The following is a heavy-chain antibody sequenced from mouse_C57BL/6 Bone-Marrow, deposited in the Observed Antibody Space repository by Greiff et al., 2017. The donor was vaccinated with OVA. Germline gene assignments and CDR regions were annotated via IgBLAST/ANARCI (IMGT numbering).Heavy chain of an antibody. Sequence: VQLQQSGAELMKPGASVKLSCKATGYTFTGYWIEWVKQRPGKGLEWIGRIYPGDGDTNYNGKFKGKATLTADKSSSTAYMQLSSLTSEDSAVYFCARDYYGSSYGDYWGQGTTLTVSS. CDR1: GYTFTGYW. CDR2: IYPGDGDT. V-gene: IGHV1-82*01. D-gene: IGHD1-1*01. CDR3: ARDYYGSSYGDY. J-gene: IGHJ2*01.